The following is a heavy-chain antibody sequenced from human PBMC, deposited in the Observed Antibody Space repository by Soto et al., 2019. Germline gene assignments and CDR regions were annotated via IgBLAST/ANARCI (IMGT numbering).Heavy chain of an antibody. CDR2: IYYSGNT. CDR1: GDSVTSVDYY. Sequence: SETLSLTCTVSGDSVTSVDYYWSWIRQPPGKGLEWIGYIYYSGNTNYSPSLKSRVAISLDTSHNQFSLKLSSVTAADTAVYFCARIPVDTYMTYWFDPWGQGTLVTSPQ. V-gene: IGHV4-61*08. J-gene: IGHJ5*01. D-gene: IGHD5-18*01. CDR3: ARIPVDTYMTYWFDP.